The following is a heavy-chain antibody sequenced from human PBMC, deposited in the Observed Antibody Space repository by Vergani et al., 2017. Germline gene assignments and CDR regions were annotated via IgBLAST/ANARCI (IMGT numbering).Heavy chain of an antibody. D-gene: IGHD3-9*01. V-gene: IGHV4-59*01. CDR1: GGSISSYY. Sequence: QVQLQESGPGLVKPSETLSLTCTVSGGSISSYYWSWIRQPPGKGLEWIGYIYYSGSTNYNPSLKSRVTISVDTSKNQFSLMLGSVTAADTSVYYCASQRPYYDILTGYFGVWFDPWGQGTLVTVSS. J-gene: IGHJ5*02. CDR3: ASQRPYYDILTGYFGVWFDP. CDR2: IYYSGST.